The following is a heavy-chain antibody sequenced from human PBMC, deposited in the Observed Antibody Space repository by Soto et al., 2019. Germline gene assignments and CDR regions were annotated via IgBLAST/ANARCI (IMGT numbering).Heavy chain of an antibody. D-gene: IGHD6-19*01. J-gene: IGHJ4*02. Sequence: QVHLVQSGAEVKKPGASVKVSCKASGYTFPSYGISWIRQAPGQGLVWMGLISAQNGHTKYTQNVQGRVTMTTDISTSTAHMELGGLGSDYKDVYYCPRDGGGWSDHWGQGTLVTVSS. CDR3: PRDGGGWSDH. CDR2: ISAQNGHT. CDR1: GYTFPSYG. V-gene: IGHV1-18*01.